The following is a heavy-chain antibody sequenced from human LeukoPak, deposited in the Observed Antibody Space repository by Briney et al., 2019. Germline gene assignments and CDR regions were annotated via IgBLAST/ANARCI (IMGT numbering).Heavy chain of an antibody. V-gene: IGHV1-2*02. CDR2: INPNSGGT. D-gene: IGHD6-13*01. CDR3: ALKKIAAAGAFDY. J-gene: IGHJ4*02. Sequence: ASVKVSCKASGYTFTGYYMHWVRQAPGQGLEWMGWINPNSGGTNYAQKFQGRVTMTRDTSISTAYMELSRLRSDDTAVYYCALKKIAAAGAFDYWGQGTLVTVS. CDR1: GYTFTGYY.